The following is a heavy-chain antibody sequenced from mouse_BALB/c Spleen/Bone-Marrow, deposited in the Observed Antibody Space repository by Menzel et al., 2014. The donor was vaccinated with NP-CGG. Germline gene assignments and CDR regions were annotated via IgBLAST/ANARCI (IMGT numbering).Heavy chain of an antibody. D-gene: IGHD2-1*01. CDR2: ISSGSSTI. CDR3: AREGDYGNYWYFDA. Sequence: EVKVVESGGGLVQPGGSRKLSCAASGFTFSSFGMHWVRQAPEKGLEWVAYISSGSSTIYYADTVKGRFTISRDNPKNTLFLQMTSLRSEDTAMYYCAREGDYGNYWYFDAWGAGTTVTVSS. CDR1: GFTFSSFG. J-gene: IGHJ1*01. V-gene: IGHV5-17*02.